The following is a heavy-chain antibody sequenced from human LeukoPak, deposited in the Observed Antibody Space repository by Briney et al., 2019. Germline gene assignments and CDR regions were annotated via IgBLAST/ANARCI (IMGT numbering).Heavy chain of an antibody. CDR2: IYYSGST. V-gene: IGHV4-59*08. D-gene: IGHD3-22*01. J-gene: IGHJ4*02. Sequence: KPSENPSPTCPVPGGSISSYYWSWVRQPPGEGPEGVGDIYYSGSTNYNPSLKSRVTISVDTSKNQFPLKLSSVTAADTAVYYCARSRPTYYYDSSGTNFDYWGQGTLVTVSS. CDR1: GGSISSYY. CDR3: ARSRPTYYYDSSGTNFDY.